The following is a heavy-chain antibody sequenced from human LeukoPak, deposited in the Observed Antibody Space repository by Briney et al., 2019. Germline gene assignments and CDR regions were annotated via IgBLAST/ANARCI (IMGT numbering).Heavy chain of an antibody. Sequence: GGSLRLSCAASGFSFNNNAMSWVRQAPGKGLEWGSAINGGGDATEYADSVKGRFTISRDNSKKTLYLQMNSLRPEDTAVYYCARCTASCYANAFDVWGQGTLLTVSS. CDR3: ARCTASCYANAFDV. J-gene: IGHJ3*01. D-gene: IGHD2-2*01. CDR2: INGGGDAT. V-gene: IGHV3-23*01. CDR1: GFSFNNNA.